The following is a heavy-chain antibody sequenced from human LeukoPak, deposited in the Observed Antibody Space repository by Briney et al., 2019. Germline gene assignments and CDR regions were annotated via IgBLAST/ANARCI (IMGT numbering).Heavy chain of an antibody. CDR1: GLTFSSYA. D-gene: IGHD3-3*01. Sequence: PGGSLRLSCAASGLTFSSYAMSWVRQAPGKGLEWVASIKQDGSEKYYVDSVKGRFTISRDNAKNSLYLQMNSLRAEDTAVYYCARPYYDFWSFDYWGQGTLVTVSS. J-gene: IGHJ4*02. CDR3: ARPYYDFWSFDY. CDR2: IKQDGSEK. V-gene: IGHV3-7*01.